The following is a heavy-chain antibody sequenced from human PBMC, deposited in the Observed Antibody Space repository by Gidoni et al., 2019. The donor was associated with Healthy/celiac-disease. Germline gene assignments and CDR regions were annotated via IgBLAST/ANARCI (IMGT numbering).Heavy chain of an antibody. V-gene: IGHV3-30*01. D-gene: IGHD3-16*01. J-gene: IGHJ6*02. CDR1: GFTFSSYA. Sequence: QVQLVESGGGVVQPGSSLRLSCAASGFTFSSYAMHWVRQAPGQGLEWVAVISYDGSNKYYADSVKGRFTISRDNSKNTLYLQMNSLRAEDTAVYYCARVGGRHYYYYYGMDVWGQGTTVTVSS. CDR2: ISYDGSNK. CDR3: ARVGGRHYYYYYGMDV.